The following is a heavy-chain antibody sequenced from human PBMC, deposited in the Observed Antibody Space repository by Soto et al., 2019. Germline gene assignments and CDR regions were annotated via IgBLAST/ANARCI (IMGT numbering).Heavy chain of an antibody. D-gene: IGHD6-19*01. Sequence: ASVKVSCKASGYTFTSYAMHWVRQTPGQRLEWMGWINAGNGNTKYSQKFQGRVTITTDTSASTAYMELSSLRSEDTAVYYCARDGAVAGDSNFDYWGQGTLVTVSS. J-gene: IGHJ4*02. CDR2: INAGNGNT. V-gene: IGHV1-3*01. CDR3: ARDGAVAGDSNFDY. CDR1: GYTFTSYA.